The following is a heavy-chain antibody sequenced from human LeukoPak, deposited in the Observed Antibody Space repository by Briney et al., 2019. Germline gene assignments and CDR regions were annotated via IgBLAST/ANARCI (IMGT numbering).Heavy chain of an antibody. J-gene: IGHJ4*02. D-gene: IGHD3-10*01. CDR2: ISGSGGST. CDR3: AKDRHGSGSYRDFDY. V-gene: IGHV3-23*01. Sequence: PGGSLRLSCAASGFTFSSYAMSWVRQAPGKGLEWVSAISGSGGSTYYAGSVKGRFTISRDNSKNTLYLQMNSLRAEDTAVYYCAKDRHGSGSYRDFDYWGQGTLVTVSS. CDR1: GFTFSSYA.